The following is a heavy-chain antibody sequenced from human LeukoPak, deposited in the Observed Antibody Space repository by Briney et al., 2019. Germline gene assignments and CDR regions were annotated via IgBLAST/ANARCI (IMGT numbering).Heavy chain of an antibody. Sequence: GGSLRLSCAASGFTFSSYSMNWVRQAPGKGLEWVSAISGSGGSTYYADSVKGRFTISRDNSKNTLYLQMNSLRAEDTAVYYCAKDLINSGYDYVFDYWGQGTLVTVSS. J-gene: IGHJ4*02. D-gene: IGHD5-12*01. V-gene: IGHV3-23*01. CDR3: AKDLINSGYDYVFDY. CDR2: ISGSGGST. CDR1: GFTFSSYS.